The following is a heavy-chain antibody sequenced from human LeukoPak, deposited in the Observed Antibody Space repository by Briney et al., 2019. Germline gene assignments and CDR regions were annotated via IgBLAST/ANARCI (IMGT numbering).Heavy chain of an antibody. J-gene: IGHJ5*02. V-gene: IGHV4-39*01. CDR1: GGSISSSSYY. Sequence: SETLSLTCTVSGGSISSSSYYWGWIRPPPGKGLEWIGSIYYSGSTYYNPSLKSRLTMSVDTSKNQFSLKLSSVTAADTAVYYCARRDRYCSSTSCYGHRFDPWGQGTLVTVSS. CDR2: IYYSGST. D-gene: IGHD2-2*01. CDR3: ARRDRYCSSTSCYGHRFDP.